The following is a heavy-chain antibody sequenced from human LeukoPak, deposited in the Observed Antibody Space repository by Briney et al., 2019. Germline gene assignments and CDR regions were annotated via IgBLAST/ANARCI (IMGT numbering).Heavy chain of an antibody. CDR3: AELGITMIGGI. CDR2: ISSSGSTI. Sequence: WGSLRLSCAASGFTFSSYEMNWVGQAPGKGLEWVSYISSSGSTIYYADSVKGRFTISRDNAKNSLYLQMNSLRAEDTAVYYCAELGITMIGGIWGKGTTVTISS. V-gene: IGHV3-48*03. CDR1: GFTFSSYE. J-gene: IGHJ6*04. D-gene: IGHD3-10*02.